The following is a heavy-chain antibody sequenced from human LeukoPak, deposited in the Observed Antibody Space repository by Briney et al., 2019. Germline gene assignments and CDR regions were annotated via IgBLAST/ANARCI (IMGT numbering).Heavy chain of an antibody. CDR2: ISSSGSTI. J-gene: IGHJ4*02. V-gene: IGHV3-48*03. Sequence: GGSLRLSCAASGFTFSSYEMNWVRHAPGKGLEWVSYISSSGSTIYYADSVKGRFTISRDNAKNSLYLQMNSLRAEDTAVYYCARGFRKGAFDYWGQGTLVTVSS. CDR1: GFTFSSYE. D-gene: IGHD3-16*01. CDR3: ARGFRKGAFDY.